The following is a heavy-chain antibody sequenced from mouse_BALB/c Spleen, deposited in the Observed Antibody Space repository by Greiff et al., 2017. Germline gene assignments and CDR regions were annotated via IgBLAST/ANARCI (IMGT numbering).Heavy chain of an antibody. CDR1: GYSITSDYA. V-gene: IGHV3-2*02. CDR2: ISYSGST. Sequence: EVQLQESGPGLVKPSQSLSLTCTVTGYSITSDYAWNWIRQFPGNKLEWMGYISYSGSTSYNPSLKSRISITRDTSKNQFFLQLNSVTTEDTATYYCAIYYGSRYFDVWGAGTTVTVSS. D-gene: IGHD1-1*01. CDR3: AIYYGSRYFDV. J-gene: IGHJ1*01.